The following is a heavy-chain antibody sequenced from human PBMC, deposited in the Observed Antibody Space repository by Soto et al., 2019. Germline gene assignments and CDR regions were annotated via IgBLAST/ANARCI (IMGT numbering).Heavy chain of an antibody. J-gene: IGHJ5*01. D-gene: IGHD5-18*01. CDR3: ARLEWSYGNLFDP. Sequence: PSETLSLTCTVSGGSISSYYWSWIRQPPGKGLEWIGYIYYSGSTNYNPSLKSRVTISVDTSKNQFSLKLSSVTAADTAVYYCARLEWSYGNLFDPSGQGYLVTVS. V-gene: IGHV4-59*08. CDR1: GGSISSYY. CDR2: IYYSGST.